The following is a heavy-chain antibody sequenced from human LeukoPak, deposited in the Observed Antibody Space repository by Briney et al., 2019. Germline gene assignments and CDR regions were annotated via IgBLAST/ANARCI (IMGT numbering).Heavy chain of an antibody. J-gene: IGHJ5*02. V-gene: IGHV3-69-1*01. CDR2: IGGGNTI. CDR1: GFTFSTYW. Sequence: GGSLRLSCSASGFTFSTYWMSWVRQAPGKGLEWVSYIGGGNTIFYADSVKGRFTMSRDNARKSIYLQMSSLRVEDTAVYYCAKDRANWAIDAWGQGTQVTVSS. CDR3: AKDRANWAIDA. D-gene: IGHD7-27*01.